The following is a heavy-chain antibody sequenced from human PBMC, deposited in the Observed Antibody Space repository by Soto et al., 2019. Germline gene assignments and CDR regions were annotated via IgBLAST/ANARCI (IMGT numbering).Heavy chain of an antibody. Sequence: GGSLRLSCVASGFTFSAFGMHWVRQAPGKGLEWVAVISADGRKTFYADSVKGRFTISRDSPHNALFLDLSSLRGDDTAVYFCPQHRGPWDYYYGMDAWGQGTTVTVSS. J-gene: IGHJ6*02. V-gene: IGHV3-30*18. CDR2: ISADGRKT. CDR1: GFTFSAFG. CDR3: PQHRGPWDYYYGMDA. D-gene: IGHD7-27*01.